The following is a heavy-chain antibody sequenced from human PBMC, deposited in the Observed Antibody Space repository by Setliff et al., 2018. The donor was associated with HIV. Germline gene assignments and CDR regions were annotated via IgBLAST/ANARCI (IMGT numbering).Heavy chain of an antibody. CDR2: IHHSGNT. CDR1: GYSISSGHY. V-gene: IGHV4-38-2*01. J-gene: IGHJ4*02. Sequence: SETLSLTCAVSGYSISSGHYWGWIRQSPGKGLEWIASIHHSGNTYHNPSLKSRVTMPVDTSKNQVSLKLTSVTAEDTAVFYCARGVHCTSTTCYPSFYFDYWGQGIMVTVSS. CDR3: ARGVHCTSTTCYPSFYFDY. D-gene: IGHD2-2*01.